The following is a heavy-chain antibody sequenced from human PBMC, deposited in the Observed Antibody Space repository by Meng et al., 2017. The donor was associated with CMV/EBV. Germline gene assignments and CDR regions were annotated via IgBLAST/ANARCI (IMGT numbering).Heavy chain of an antibody. CDR3: ASAAYDFWSGYYSGNWFDP. Sequence: GESLKISCAASGFNFSAYWMIWVRQAPGKGLEWVSVIYSGGSTYYADSVKGRFTISRDNSKNTLYLQMNSLRAEDTAVYYCASAAYDFWSGYYSGNWFDPWGQGTLVTVSS. CDR1: GFNFSAYW. CDR2: IYSGGST. D-gene: IGHD3-3*01. J-gene: IGHJ5*02. V-gene: IGHV3-66*02.